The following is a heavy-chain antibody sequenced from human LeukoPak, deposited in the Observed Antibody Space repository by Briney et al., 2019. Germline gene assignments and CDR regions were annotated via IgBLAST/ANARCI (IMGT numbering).Heavy chain of an antibody. CDR2: IVPVFGTR. V-gene: IGHV1-69*06. Sequence: SVKVSCKTSKDTFDNFAITWVRQAPGQGLEWMGGIVPVFGTRDYAQNFQGRVTITADTSTNTVYMELISLRSDDTAVFYCARGDYYGSPKVVAAWGQGTLVTVSS. CDR3: ARGDYYGSPKVVAA. D-gene: IGHD3-10*01. J-gene: IGHJ5*02. CDR1: KDTFDNFA.